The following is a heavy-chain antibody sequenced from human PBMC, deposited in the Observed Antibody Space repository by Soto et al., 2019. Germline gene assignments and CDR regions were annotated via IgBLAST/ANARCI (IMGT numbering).Heavy chain of an antibody. CDR2: ISGSGGST. D-gene: IGHD2-8*01. CDR3: AKDTDLMEYATFDY. Sequence: EVQLLESGGGLVQPGGSLRLSCAASGFTFSSYAMSWVRQAPGKGLEWVSAISGSGGSTYYADSVKGRFTISRDNSKDTLYQQINALRDEDLAVYYCAKDTDLMEYATFDYMGQVTLVSVSS. J-gene: IGHJ4*02. V-gene: IGHV3-23*01. CDR1: GFTFSSYA.